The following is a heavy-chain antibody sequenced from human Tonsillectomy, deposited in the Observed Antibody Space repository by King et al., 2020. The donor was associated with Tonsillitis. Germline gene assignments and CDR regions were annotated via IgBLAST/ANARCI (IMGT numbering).Heavy chain of an antibody. J-gene: IGHJ3*02. CDR1: GFTFSSYG. CDR2: IRSDGSTT. V-gene: IGHV3-30*02. D-gene: IGHD2-21*01. CDR3: AKDRCVSCFGFDI. Sequence: VQLVESGGGVVQPGGSLRLSCAASGFTFSSYGMHWVRQAPGKGLEWVTFIRSDGSTTTYADSVKGRFTISRDNSKNTLHLQVNSLRVEDTAVYYCAKDRCVSCFGFDIWGQGTRVTVSS.